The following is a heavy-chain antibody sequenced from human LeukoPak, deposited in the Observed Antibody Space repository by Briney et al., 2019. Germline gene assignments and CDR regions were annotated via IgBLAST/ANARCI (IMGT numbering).Heavy chain of an antibody. D-gene: IGHD5-12*01. J-gene: IGHJ4*02. V-gene: IGHV3-11*05. Sequence: PGGSLRLSCAASGFTFRDFYMTWIRQAPGKGLEVVSYISSSNIDTNYADSVKGRFTVSRDNAKNSLYLQMNSMRAEDTAVYCCARDGMGGYDYFDYWGQGNLVTVSS. CDR3: ARDGMGGYDYFDY. CDR2: ISSSNIDT. CDR1: GFTFRDFY.